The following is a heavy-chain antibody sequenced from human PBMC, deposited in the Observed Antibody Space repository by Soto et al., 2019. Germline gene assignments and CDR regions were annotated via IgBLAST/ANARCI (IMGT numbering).Heavy chain of an antibody. CDR1: GFTFSSYA. D-gene: IGHD6-13*01. J-gene: IGHJ5*02. CDR3: ARDNIGSSWYNWFDP. Sequence: GGSLRLSCAASGFTFSSYAMHWVRQAPGKGLEWVAVISYDGSNKYYADSVKGRFTISRDNSKNTLYLQMNRLRAEDTAVYYCARDNIGSSWYNWFDPWGQGTLVTVSS. CDR2: ISYDGSNK. V-gene: IGHV3-30*04.